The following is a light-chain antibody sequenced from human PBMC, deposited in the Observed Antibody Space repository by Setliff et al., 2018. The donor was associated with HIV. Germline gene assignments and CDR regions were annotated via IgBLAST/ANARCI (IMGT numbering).Light chain of an antibody. CDR3: QVWDSSSDHHV. CDR2: DDN. Sequence: SSELTQPPSVSVAPGKTARITCGGNNIGSKSVHWYQQKPGQATVLVVYDDNDRPSGIPERFSGSNSGNTATLTISRVEAGDKADYYCQVWDSSSDHHVFGTGTKVTVL. J-gene: IGLJ1*01. V-gene: IGLV3-21*03. CDR1: NIGSKS.